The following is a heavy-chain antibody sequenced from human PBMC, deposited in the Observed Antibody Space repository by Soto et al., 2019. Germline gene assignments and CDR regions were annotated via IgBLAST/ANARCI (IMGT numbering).Heavy chain of an antibody. V-gene: IGHV1-46*01. Sequence: ASVKVSCKASGYTFTSYYMHWVRQAPGQGLEWMGIINPSGGSTSYAQKFQGRVTMTRDTSTSTVYMELSSLRSEDTAVYYCAIDSVVRGVGNWFDPWGQGTLVTVST. CDR2: INPSGGST. D-gene: IGHD3-10*01. J-gene: IGHJ5*02. CDR1: GYTFTSYY. CDR3: AIDSVVRGVGNWFDP.